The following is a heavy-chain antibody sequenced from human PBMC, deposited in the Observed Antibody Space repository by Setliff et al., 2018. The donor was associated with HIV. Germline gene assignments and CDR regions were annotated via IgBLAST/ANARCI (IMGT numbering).Heavy chain of an antibody. CDR1: GFTFSDYA. D-gene: IGHD3-10*01. J-gene: IGHJ4*02. CDR2: ISGSGRGT. Sequence: PGGSLRLSCAASGFTFSDYAMSWVRQAPGKGLEWVSAISGSGRGTYYADSVKGRFTISRDNAKNSLYLQMNSLRAEDTAVYYCARAFNLAGVDYWGQGTLVTVSS. V-gene: IGHV3-23*01. CDR3: ARAFNLAGVDY.